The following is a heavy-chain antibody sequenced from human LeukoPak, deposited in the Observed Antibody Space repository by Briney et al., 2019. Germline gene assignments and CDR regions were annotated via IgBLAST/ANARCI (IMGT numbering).Heavy chain of an antibody. CDR2: IYYSGST. Sequence: SQTLSLTCTVSGGSISSGGYYWSWIRQHPGKGLEWIGYIYYSGSTYYNPSLKSRVTISVDTPKNQFSLKLSSVTAADTAVYYCARGVAAFVNWFDPWGQGTLVTVSS. D-gene: IGHD2-15*01. V-gene: IGHV4-31*03. CDR1: GGSISSGGYY. CDR3: ARGVAAFVNWFDP. J-gene: IGHJ5*02.